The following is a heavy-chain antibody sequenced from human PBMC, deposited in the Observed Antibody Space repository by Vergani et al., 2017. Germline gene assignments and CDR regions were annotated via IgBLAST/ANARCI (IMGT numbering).Heavy chain of an antibody. Sequence: QVQLVESGGGVVQPGGSLRLSCAASGFTFNNYGMTWVRQAPGEGLEWVAFIRFDGSNTYYADSLKGRFTISRDNSQNSLYLQMNSLRAEDTAVYYCAKTLLTFSRASGDHYYYYGMDVWGQGTTVTVSS. CDR1: GFTFNNYG. V-gene: IGHV3-30*02. CDR2: IRFDGSNT. J-gene: IGHJ6*02. D-gene: IGHD2-2*01. CDR3: AKTLLTFSRASGDHYYYYGMDV.